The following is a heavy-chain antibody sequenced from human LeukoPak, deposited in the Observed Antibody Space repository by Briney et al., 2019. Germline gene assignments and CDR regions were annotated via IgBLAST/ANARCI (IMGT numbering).Heavy chain of an antibody. CDR1: GYTFTSYG. V-gene: IGHV1-69*06. CDR2: IIPIFGTA. CDR3: ASSAPPRDGYNIGPGDY. D-gene: IGHD5-24*01. J-gene: IGHJ4*02. Sequence: GASVKVSCKASGYTFTSYGISWVRQAPGQGLEWMGGIIPIFGTANYAQKFQGRVTITADKSTSTAYMELSSLRSEDTAVYYCASSAPPRDGYNIGPGDYWGQGTLVTVSS.